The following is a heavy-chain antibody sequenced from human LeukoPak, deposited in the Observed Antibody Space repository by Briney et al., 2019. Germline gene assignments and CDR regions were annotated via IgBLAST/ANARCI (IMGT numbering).Heavy chain of an antibody. CDR3: AKDFTFLQRHQFDY. Sequence: GGSLRLSCAASGFTFSDYYMSWIRQAPGKGLEWVSYISSSGSTIYYADSVKGRFTISRDNVKNALYLQMNNLRPDDTALYYCAKDFTFLQRHQFDYWGQGTLVTISS. CDR1: GFTFSDYY. D-gene: IGHD3-16*01. V-gene: IGHV3-11*01. CDR2: ISSSGSTI. J-gene: IGHJ4*02.